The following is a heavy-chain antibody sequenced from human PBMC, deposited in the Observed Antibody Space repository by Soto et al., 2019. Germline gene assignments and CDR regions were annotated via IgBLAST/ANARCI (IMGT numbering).Heavy chain of an antibody. J-gene: IGHJ6*02. CDR1: GFTFSSYA. CDR3: AKDGGPDGDYGYYYYGMDV. D-gene: IGHD4-17*01. Sequence: EVQLLESGGGLVQPGGSLRLSCAASGFTFSSYAMSWVRQAPGKGLEWVSAISGSGGSTYYADSVKGRFTISRDNSKNPLYLQMNSLRAEDTAVYYCAKDGGPDGDYGYYYYGMDVWGQGTTVTVSS. CDR2: ISGSGGST. V-gene: IGHV3-23*01.